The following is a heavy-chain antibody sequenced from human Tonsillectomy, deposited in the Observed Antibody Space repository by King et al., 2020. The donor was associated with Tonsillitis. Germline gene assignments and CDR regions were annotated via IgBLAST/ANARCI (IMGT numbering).Heavy chain of an antibody. V-gene: IGHV5-10-1*03. D-gene: IGHD6-13*01. J-gene: IGHJ6*03. CDR1: GYSFTSYW. CDR3: ARSEQELSTYYYYYYMDV. CDR2: IDPSDSHT. Sequence: VQLVESGAEVKKPGESLRISCKGCGYSFTSYWINWVRQMPGKGLEWMGRIDPSDSHTNYSPSFQGHGSISADKSITTTYLQWSSLEAPDTAIYYCARSEQELSTYYYYYYMDVWGKGTTVTVSS.